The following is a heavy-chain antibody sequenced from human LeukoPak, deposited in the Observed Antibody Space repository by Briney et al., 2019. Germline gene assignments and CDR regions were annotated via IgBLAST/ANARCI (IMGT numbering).Heavy chain of an antibody. V-gene: IGHV3-11*04. Sequence: GGSLRLSCAASGFTFSDYYMSWIRQAPGKGLEWVSYISSSGSTIYYADSVKGRFTISRDNAKNSLYLQMNSLRAEDTAVYYCARGPAASGYYDSRGRYGYFDYWGQGTLVTVSS. CDR1: GFTFSDYY. CDR3: ARGPAASGYYDSRGRYGYFDY. D-gene: IGHD3-22*01. CDR2: ISSSGSTI. J-gene: IGHJ4*02.